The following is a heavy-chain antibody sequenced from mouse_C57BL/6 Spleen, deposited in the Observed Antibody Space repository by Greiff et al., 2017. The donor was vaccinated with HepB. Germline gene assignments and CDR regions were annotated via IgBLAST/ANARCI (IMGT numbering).Heavy chain of an antibody. CDR3: ARILRDAMDY. Sequence: EVQLQQSGPELVKPGASVKISCKASGYTFTDYYMNWVKQSHGKSLEWIGDINPNNGGTSYNQKFKGKATLTVDKSSSTAYMELRSLTSEDSAVYYCARILRDAMDYWGQGTSVTVSS. CDR2: INPNNGGT. J-gene: IGHJ4*01. V-gene: IGHV1-26*01. CDR1: GYTFTDYY. D-gene: IGHD3-3*01.